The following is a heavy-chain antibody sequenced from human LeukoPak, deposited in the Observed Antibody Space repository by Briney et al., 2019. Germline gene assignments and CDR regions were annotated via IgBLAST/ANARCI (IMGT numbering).Heavy chain of an antibody. D-gene: IGHD2-2*01. V-gene: IGHV1-18*01. CDR3: ARDCTSTTCYVRAFDH. CDR1: GYTFMHYG. Sequence: ASVKVSCKASGYTFMHYGIHWVRQAPGQGLEWVAWISADNGNTNYAQKVQGRVTMATDTSTSTVYMELRSLRYDDTAVYYCARDCTSTTCYVRAFDHWGQGTLVTVS. CDR2: ISADNGNT. J-gene: IGHJ4*02.